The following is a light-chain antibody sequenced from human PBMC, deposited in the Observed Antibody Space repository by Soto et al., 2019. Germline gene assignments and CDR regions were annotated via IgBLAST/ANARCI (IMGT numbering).Light chain of an antibody. Sequence: DIQMTQSPSTLSASVGDRVTITCRASQSISSWLAWYQQKPGKAPNLLIYKASNLQSWVPSRFSGSGSGTEFTLTISSLQPDDFATYYCQQYNSYRTFGQGTKVEIK. CDR2: KAS. V-gene: IGKV1-5*03. J-gene: IGKJ1*01. CDR3: QQYNSYRT. CDR1: QSISSW.